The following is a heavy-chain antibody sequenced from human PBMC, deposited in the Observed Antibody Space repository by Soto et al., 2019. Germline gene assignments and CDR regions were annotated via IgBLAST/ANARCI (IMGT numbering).Heavy chain of an antibody. D-gene: IGHD3-3*02. Sequence: QVQLMQSGAEVKKPGSSVKVSCKASGGTFSTSAISWVRQAPGDGLEWVGGIMPIFATPDYAQKFQGRVTISADESTATAYLELTCLTTDDTAVYYCARDKDRQQLGGNSYYISDGWGQGAAITVSS. CDR3: ARDKDRQQLGGNSYYISDG. J-gene: IGHJ6*02. V-gene: IGHV1-69*12. CDR2: IMPIFATP. CDR1: GGTFSTSA.